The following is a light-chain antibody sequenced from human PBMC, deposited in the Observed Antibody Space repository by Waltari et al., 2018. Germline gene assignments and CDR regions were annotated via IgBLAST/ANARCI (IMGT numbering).Light chain of an antibody. CDR3: QQFNDWPRT. V-gene: IGKV3-15*01. CDR1: RSISIN. CDR2: GAS. J-gene: IGKJ1*01. Sequence: EVVMTQSPATLSVSPGGRATLSCRASRSISINLVWYQQRPGQAPRLLIYGASTRATDIPARFSGSGSGTEFTLTISSLQSEEAAVYYCQQFNDWPRTFGQGTKVEVK.